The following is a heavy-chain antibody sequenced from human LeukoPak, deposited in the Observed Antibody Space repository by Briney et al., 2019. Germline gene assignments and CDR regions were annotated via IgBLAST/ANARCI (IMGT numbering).Heavy chain of an antibody. CDR3: AREGAMVRGEPRYYNYYYMDV. Sequence: GASVKVSCKAFGYTFTDYHMHWVRQAPGQGLEWMGWINPNSGGRNYAQKFQGRVTMSRDTSISTVYMELTRLRSDDTAVYYCAREGAMVRGEPRYYNYYYMDVWGTGTTVTVSS. J-gene: IGHJ6*03. V-gene: IGHV1-2*02. CDR1: GYTFTDYH. D-gene: IGHD3-10*01. CDR2: INPNSGGR.